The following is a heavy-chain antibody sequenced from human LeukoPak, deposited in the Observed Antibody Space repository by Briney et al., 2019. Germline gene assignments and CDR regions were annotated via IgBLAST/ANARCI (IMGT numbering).Heavy chain of an antibody. Sequence: PSETLSLTCTVSGGSISSYYWSWIRQPPGKGLERIGEINHSGSTNYNPSLKSRVTISVDTSKNQFSLKLSSVTAADTAVYYCARQAPQVGYCSSTSCFGWFDPWGQGTLVAVSS. V-gene: IGHV4-34*01. D-gene: IGHD2-2*01. CDR3: ARQAPQVGYCSSTSCFGWFDP. J-gene: IGHJ5*02. CDR1: GGSISSYY. CDR2: INHSGST.